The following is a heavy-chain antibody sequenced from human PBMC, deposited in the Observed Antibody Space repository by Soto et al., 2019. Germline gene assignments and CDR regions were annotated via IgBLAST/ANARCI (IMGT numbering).Heavy chain of an antibody. J-gene: IGHJ4*02. CDR2: IYYTGST. CDR3: ARIEMASIK. V-gene: IGHV4-31*03. Sequence: TLSLPGSVSGASVRSGCYYWSWLRQSPGKGLEWIGNIYYTGSTFYSQSLKSRLTISLETSKNQFSLDLRSVTAADTAMYYCARIEMASIKWGRGTLGTVSS. CDR1: GASVRSGCYY.